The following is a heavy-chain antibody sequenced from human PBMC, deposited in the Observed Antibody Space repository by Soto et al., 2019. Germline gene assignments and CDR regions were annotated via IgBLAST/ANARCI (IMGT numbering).Heavy chain of an antibody. D-gene: IGHD3-22*01. V-gene: IGHV3-23*01. CDR3: AKESSSGYSTDY. CDR1: GFTFSSYA. Sequence: EVQLLESGGGLVQPGGSLRLSCAASGFTFSSYAMSWVRQAPGKGLEWVSSISGSGGSTYYTDSVKGRFTISRDNSKNTLYLQMNSLRAEDTAVYYCAKESSSGYSTDYWGQGTLVTVSS. CDR2: ISGSGGST. J-gene: IGHJ4*02.